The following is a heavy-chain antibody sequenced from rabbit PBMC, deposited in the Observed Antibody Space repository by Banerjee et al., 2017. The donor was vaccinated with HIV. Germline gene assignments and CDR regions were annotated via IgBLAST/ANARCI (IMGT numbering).Heavy chain of an antibody. V-gene: IGHV1S45*01. D-gene: IGHD4-1*01. CDR1: GFSFSNNYW. J-gene: IGHJ4*01. CDR2: IGAGSNSA. CDR3: ARDQAGTAGWGYVWL. Sequence: QEQLKETGGGLVQPGGSLTLTCTASGFSFSNNYWLCWVRQAPGKGLEWIACIGAGSNSAYYATWAKGRFTISKTSSTTVTLQMTSLTAADTATYFCARDQAGTAGWGYVWLWGPGTLVTVS.